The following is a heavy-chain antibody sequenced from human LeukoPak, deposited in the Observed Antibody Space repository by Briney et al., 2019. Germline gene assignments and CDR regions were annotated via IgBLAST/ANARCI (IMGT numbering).Heavy chain of an antibody. CDR1: GYTFTGYY. D-gene: IGHD2-2*01. CDR2: INPNSAAT. V-gene: IGHV1-2*02. J-gene: IGHJ6*03. Sequence: ASVKVSCKASGYTFTGYYIHWVRQAPGQGLEWMGWINPNSAATIYAQKFQGRVTLTRDTSISTAFMDLSRLTSDDTAVYYCARGVRSSSGFYYYYYMDVWGKGTTVTISS. CDR3: ARGVRSSSGFYYYYYMDV.